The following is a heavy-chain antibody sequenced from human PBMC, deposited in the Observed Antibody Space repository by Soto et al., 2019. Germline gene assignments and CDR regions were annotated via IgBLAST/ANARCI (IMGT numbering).Heavy chain of an antibody. CDR1: GGSISSYY. D-gene: IGHD3-10*01. Sequence: SETLSLTCTVSGGSISSYYWSWIRQPPGKGLEWIGYIYYSGSTNYNPSLKSRVTISVDTSKNQFSLKLSSVTAADTAVYYCARGIYSYGSGFDYSGQGTLVTVSS. CDR3: ARGIYSYGSGFDY. J-gene: IGHJ4*02. CDR2: IYYSGST. V-gene: IGHV4-59*01.